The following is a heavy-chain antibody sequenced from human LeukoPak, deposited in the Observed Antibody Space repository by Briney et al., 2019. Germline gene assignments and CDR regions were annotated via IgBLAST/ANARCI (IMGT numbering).Heavy chain of an antibody. D-gene: IGHD4-23*01. Sequence: PGGSLRLSCAASGFTFSSYAMSWVRQAPGKGLEWVSAISGSGGSTYYADSVKGRLTISRDNSKNTLYLQMNSLRAEDTAVYYCAKIVHGGNSGMGRDYWGQGTLVTVSS. CDR1: GFTFSSYA. V-gene: IGHV3-23*01. CDR2: ISGSGGST. J-gene: IGHJ4*02. CDR3: AKIVHGGNSGMGRDY.